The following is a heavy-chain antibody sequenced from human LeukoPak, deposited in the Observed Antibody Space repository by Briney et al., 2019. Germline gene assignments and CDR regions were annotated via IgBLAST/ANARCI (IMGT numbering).Heavy chain of an antibody. CDR3: ARYVSGLSAFDI. D-gene: IGHD5-12*01. J-gene: IGHJ3*02. CDR1: GYTFTTYA. V-gene: IGHV1-3*03. CDR2: INGGNGNT. Sequence: ASVKVSCKASGYTFTTYAMHWVRPAPGQRLEWMGWINGGNGNTKYSQEFQGRVTITRDTSASTVYMELSSLRSEDMAVYYCARYVSGLSAFDIWGQGTMVTVSS.